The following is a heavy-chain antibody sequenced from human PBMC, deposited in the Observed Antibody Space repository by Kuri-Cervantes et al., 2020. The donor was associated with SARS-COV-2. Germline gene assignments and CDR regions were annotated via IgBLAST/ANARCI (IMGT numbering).Heavy chain of an antibody. J-gene: IGHJ4*02. CDR3: AGDGGVGEAKEDY. CDR1: GDSVSSNSAA. D-gene: IGHD3-10*01. V-gene: IGHV6-1*01. CDR2: TYYRSKWYN. Sequence: SCAISGDSVSSNSAAWNWIRQSPSRGLEWLGRTYYRSKWYNDYAVSVKSRITINPDTSKNQFSLQLSSVTAADTAVYYCAGDGGVGEAKEDYWGQGTLVTDSS.